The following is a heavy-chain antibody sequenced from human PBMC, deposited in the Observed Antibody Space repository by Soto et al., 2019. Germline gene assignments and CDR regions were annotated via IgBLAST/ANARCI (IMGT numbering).Heavy chain of an antibody. CDR3: AKTGVRSGLGGALDV. D-gene: IGHD3-16*01. V-gene: IGHV3-23*01. CDR1: GFMFSSEA. J-gene: IGHJ3*01. CDR2: VSGGGGDT. Sequence: EVKLLEPGGGLVQPGGSLRLSCAASGFMFSSEAMTWVRQVPGQGLQWVALVSGGGGDTHYRDSVKGRFIIARDNSKNTVYLQMNSLRAEETAVYHGAKTGVRSGLGGALDVWGQGAMVIVSS.